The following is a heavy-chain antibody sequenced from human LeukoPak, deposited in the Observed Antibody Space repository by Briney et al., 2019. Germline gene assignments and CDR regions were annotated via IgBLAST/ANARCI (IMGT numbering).Heavy chain of an antibody. CDR3: ARALYTSRSYLATFSPTNFDY. CDR1: GYTFTDYY. V-gene: IGHV1-2*02. CDR2: INPNTGGT. Sequence: GASVKVSCKASGYTFTDYYMHWVRQAPGQGLEWMGWINPNTGGTNYAQKFQGRVTMTRDTSISTPYVELSWLRSDDTAVYYCARALYTSRSYLATFSPTNFDYWGQGTLVTVSS. D-gene: IGHD6-13*01. J-gene: IGHJ4*02.